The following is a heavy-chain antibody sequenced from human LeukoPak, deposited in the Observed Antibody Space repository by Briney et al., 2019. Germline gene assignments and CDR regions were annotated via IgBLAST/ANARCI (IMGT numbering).Heavy chain of an antibody. Sequence: GGSLRLSCAASGFTFSSYSMNWVRQAPGKGLEWVSSISSSSSYIYYADSVKGRFTISRDNAKNSLYLQMNSLRAEDTAVYYCASIKYCTNGVCYYHYYMDVWGKGTTVTVSS. J-gene: IGHJ6*03. CDR1: GFTFSSYS. D-gene: IGHD2-8*01. CDR2: ISSSSSYI. CDR3: ASIKYCTNGVCYYHYYMDV. V-gene: IGHV3-21*01.